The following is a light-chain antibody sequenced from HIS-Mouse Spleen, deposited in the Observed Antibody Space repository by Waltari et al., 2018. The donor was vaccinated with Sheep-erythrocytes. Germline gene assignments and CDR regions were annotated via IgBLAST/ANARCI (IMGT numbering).Light chain of an antibody. V-gene: IGKV2-28*01. CDR1: QSLLHSNGYNY. CDR2: LGS. CDR3: MQALQTPRT. Sequence: VMTQSPLSLPVTPGEPASISCRSSQSLLHSNGYNYLDWYLQKPGQSPQLLIYLGSNRASGVPDRFSGSGSGTDFTLKISRVEAEDVGVYYCMQALQTPRTFGQGTKLEIK. J-gene: IGKJ2*01.